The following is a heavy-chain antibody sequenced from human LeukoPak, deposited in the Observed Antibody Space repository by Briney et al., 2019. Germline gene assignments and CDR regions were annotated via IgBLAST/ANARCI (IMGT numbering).Heavy chain of an antibody. D-gene: IGHD3-10*01. CDR1: GGSISSFY. CDR2: VYYSGST. V-gene: IGHV4-59*08. Sequence: SSETLSLTCSVSGGSISSFYWSWIRQPPGKGLEWIGYVYYSGSTNYNPSLKSRVTISGDTSKNQFSLKLISVTAADAAVYYCAGHDYYGSGSYRWGQGTLVTVSS. CDR3: AGHDYYGSGSYR. J-gene: IGHJ5*02.